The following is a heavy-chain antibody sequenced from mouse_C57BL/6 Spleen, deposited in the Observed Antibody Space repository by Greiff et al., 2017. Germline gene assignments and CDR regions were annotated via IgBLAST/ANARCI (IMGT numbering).Heavy chain of an antibody. Sequence: QVQLKQSGPELVKPGASVKISCKASGYAFSSSWMNWVKQRPGKGLEWIGRIYPGDGDTNYNGKFKGKATLTADKSSSTAYMQLSSLTSEDSAVYFCARSFITTVVFDYWGQGTTLTVSS. CDR3: ARSFITTVVFDY. CDR2: IYPGDGDT. V-gene: IGHV1-82*01. CDR1: GYAFSSSW. D-gene: IGHD1-1*01. J-gene: IGHJ2*01.